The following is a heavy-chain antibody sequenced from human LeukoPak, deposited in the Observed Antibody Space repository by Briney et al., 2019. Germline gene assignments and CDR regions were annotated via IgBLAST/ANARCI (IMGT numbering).Heavy chain of an antibody. V-gene: IGHV4-38-2*02. J-gene: IGHJ6*03. CDR1: GYSISSGYY. D-gene: IGHD3-22*01. CDR2: IYHSGST. CDR3: ARVLFDYYDSSGYYYYYYYYMDV. Sequence: PSETLSLTCTVSGYSISSGYYWGWIRQPPGKGLEWIGSIYHSGSTYYNPSLKSRVTISVDTSKNQFSLKLSSVTAADTAVYYCARVLFDYYDSSGYYYYYYYYMDVWGKGTTVTVSS.